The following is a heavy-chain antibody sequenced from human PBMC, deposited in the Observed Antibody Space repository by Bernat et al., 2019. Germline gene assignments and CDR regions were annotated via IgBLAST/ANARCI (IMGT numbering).Heavy chain of an antibody. V-gene: IGHV2-26*01. Sequence: QVTLKESGPVLVKPTETLTLTCTVSGFSLSNARMGVSWIRQPPGKALEWLAHIFSNDEKSYSTSLKSRPTISKDNSKSQVVLTMTNMDPVDAATYYFARKGYSSLYWYFDLWGRGTLVTVSS. CDR1: GFSLSNARMG. D-gene: IGHD6-13*01. J-gene: IGHJ2*01. CDR2: IFSNDEK. CDR3: ARKGYSSLYWYFDL.